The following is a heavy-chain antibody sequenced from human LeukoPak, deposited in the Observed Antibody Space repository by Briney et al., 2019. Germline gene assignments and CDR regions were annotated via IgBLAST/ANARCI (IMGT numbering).Heavy chain of an antibody. J-gene: IGHJ6*03. CDR1: GFTYSSYS. CDR2: ISSSGSYI. CDR3: ARGPSAPHYYYYYMDV. Sequence: GGSLRLSCAASGFTYSSYSMNWVRQAPGKGLEGVSSISSSGSYIYSADSVKGRFTISRDNAKNSLYLQMNSLRAEDTAVYYCARGPSAPHYYYYYMDVWGKGTTVTVSS. D-gene: IGHD3-3*01. V-gene: IGHV3-21*01.